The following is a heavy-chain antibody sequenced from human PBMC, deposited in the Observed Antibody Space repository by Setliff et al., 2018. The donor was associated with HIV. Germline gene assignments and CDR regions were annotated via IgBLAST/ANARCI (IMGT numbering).Heavy chain of an antibody. CDR2: INPNSGGT. CDR3: ARRGDTTMAFSFDF. Sequence: GASVKVSCKASGYTFTDNYMHWVRQAPGQGLEWMGRINPNSGGTNYAQKFQGRVTITRDTSASTAYMELNSLRSEDTAVYYCARRGDTTMAFSFDFWGQGTLVTVSS. J-gene: IGHJ4*02. V-gene: IGHV1-2*06. CDR1: GYTFTDNY. D-gene: IGHD5-18*01.